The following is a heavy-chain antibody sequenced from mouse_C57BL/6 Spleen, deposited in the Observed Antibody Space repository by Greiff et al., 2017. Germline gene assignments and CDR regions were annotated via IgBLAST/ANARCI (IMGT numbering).Heavy chain of an antibody. V-gene: IGHV1-55*01. Sequence: QVQLQQPGAELVKPGASVKMSCKASGYTFTSYWITWVKQRPGQGLEWIGDIYPGSGSTNYNEKFKSKATLTVDTSSSTAYMQLSSLTSEDSAVYYCARRGDGYYVDWYFDVWGTGTTVTGSS. CDR1: GYTFTSYW. CDR3: ARRGDGYYVDWYFDV. CDR2: IYPGSGST. J-gene: IGHJ1*03. D-gene: IGHD2-3*01.